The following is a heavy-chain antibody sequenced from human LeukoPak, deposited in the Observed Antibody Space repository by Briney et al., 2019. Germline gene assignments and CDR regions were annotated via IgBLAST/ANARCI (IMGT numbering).Heavy chain of an antibody. CDR3: ARGGGDPSKYYYYYMDV. D-gene: IGHD2-21*02. CDR2: ISYDGSNK. J-gene: IGHJ6*03. V-gene: IGHV3-30*04. Sequence: GGSLRLSCAASGFTFSSYAMHWVRQAPRKGLEGVAVISYDGSNKYYADSVKGRFTISRDNSKNTLYLQMHSLRPEDTAVYYCARGGGDPSKYYYYYMDVWGKGTTVTVSS. CDR1: GFTFSSYA.